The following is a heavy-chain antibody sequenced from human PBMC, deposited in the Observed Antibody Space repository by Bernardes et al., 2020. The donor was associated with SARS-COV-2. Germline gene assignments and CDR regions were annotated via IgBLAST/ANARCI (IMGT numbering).Heavy chain of an antibody. CDR2: ISYDGGEK. V-gene: IGHV3-30*03. D-gene: IGHD2-15*01. CDR1: GFTFSTYG. J-gene: IGHJ4*02. CDR3: ATTPQYEYTRVFDF. Sequence: VGSLSLSCAASGFTFSTYGMHWVRQAPGKGLEWVAVISYDGGEKLYADSVKGRFTISRDNSKNTLYLQMNSLRAEDTAVYYCATTPQYEYTRVFDFWGQGTLVTVSS.